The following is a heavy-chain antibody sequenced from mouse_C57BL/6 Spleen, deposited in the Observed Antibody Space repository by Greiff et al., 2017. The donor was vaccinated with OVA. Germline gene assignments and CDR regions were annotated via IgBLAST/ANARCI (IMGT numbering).Heavy chain of an antibody. D-gene: IGHD1-1*01. CDR3: TTSFITTVVAFDD. Sequence: EVQLQQSGAELVRPGASVKLSCTASGFNIKDDYMHWVKQRPEQGLEWIGWIDPENGDTEYASKFQGKATITADTSSNTAYLQLSSLTSEDTAVYYCTTSFITTVVAFDDWGQGTTLTVSS. CDR1: GFNIKDDY. V-gene: IGHV14-4*01. CDR2: IDPENGDT. J-gene: IGHJ2*01.